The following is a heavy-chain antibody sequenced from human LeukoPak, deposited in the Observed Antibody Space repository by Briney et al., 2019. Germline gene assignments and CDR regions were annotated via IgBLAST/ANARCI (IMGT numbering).Heavy chain of an antibody. CDR2: ISGSGGST. V-gene: IGHV3-23*01. CDR1: GFTFSSYA. J-gene: IGHJ3*02. Sequence: QPGGSLRLSCAASGFTFSSYAMSWVRQAPGKGLEWVSAISGSGGSTYYADSVKGRFTISRDNSKNTLYLQMNSLRAEDTAVYYCAKVGSPWLFDGDDAFDIWGQGTMVTVSS. CDR3: AKVGSPWLFDGDDAFDI. D-gene: IGHD3-9*01.